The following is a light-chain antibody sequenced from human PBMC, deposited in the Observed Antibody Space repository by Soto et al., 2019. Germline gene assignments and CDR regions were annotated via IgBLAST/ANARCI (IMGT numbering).Light chain of an antibody. Sequence: DIVLTQSPGTLSLSPGDRATLSCRASQSVSTSYLAWYQQKPGQAPRLLIYGASSMATGIPDRFSGSGSGTDFTLTISGLEPEDFAVYYCQQYGNSRGTFGQXX. CDR2: GAS. V-gene: IGKV3-20*01. CDR1: QSVSTSY. CDR3: QQYGNSRGT. J-gene: IGKJ1*01.